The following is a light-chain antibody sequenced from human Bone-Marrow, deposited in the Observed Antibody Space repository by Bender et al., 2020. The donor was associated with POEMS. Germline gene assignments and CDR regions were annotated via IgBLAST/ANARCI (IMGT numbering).Light chain of an antibody. J-gene: IGLJ3*02. V-gene: IGLV2-8*01. Sequence: QSALTQPPSASGSPGQSVAISCAGSSGDVGGYNFVSWYQQYPGKAPKLMLYEVTKRPSGVPNRFSGSKSGYTASLTVSGLQAEDEATYYCSSFAGTDDYVVFGGGTKLAVL. CDR3: SSFAGTDDYVV. CDR1: SGDVGGYNF. CDR2: EVT.